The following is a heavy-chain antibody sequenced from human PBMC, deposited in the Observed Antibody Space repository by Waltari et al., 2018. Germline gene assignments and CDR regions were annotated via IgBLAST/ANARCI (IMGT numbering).Heavy chain of an antibody. D-gene: IGHD3-10*01. Sequence: QVQLVQSGAEVKKPGASVKVSCKASGYTFTSYDINWVRQATGQGLEWMGWMNPNSGNTGYAQKFQGRVTMTRNTSISTAYIELSSLRSEDTAVYYCAREGIAYYYGSGSYSYYYGLDVWGQGTTVTVSS. CDR1: GYTFTSYD. CDR3: AREGIAYYYGSGSYSYYYGLDV. CDR2: MNPNSGNT. V-gene: IGHV1-8*01. J-gene: IGHJ6*02.